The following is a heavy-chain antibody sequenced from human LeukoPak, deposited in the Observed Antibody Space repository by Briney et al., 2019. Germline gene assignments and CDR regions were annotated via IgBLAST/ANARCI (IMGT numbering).Heavy chain of an antibody. V-gene: IGHV3-11*01. CDR1: GFSFSDYD. CDR2: IRNDGSTI. J-gene: IGHJ4*02. Sequence: GGSLRLSCAASGFSFSDYDMSWIRQAPGKGLEWLSYIRNDGSTIYDADSVKGRFSISRDNARNSLYLQMNSLRAEDTAVYYCAREGRGYYGDFDYWGQGTLVTVSS. CDR3: AREGRGYYGDFDY. D-gene: IGHD3-22*01.